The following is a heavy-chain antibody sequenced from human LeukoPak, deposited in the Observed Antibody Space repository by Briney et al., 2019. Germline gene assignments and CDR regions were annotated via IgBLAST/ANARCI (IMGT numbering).Heavy chain of an antibody. CDR2: IYTSGST. J-gene: IGHJ4*02. V-gene: IGHV4-4*07. CDR1: GGSISSYY. Sequence: KPSETLSLTCTVSGGSISSYYWSWIRQPAGKGLEWIGRIYTSGSTNYNASLKSRVTISVDTSKNQFSLTLSSLTDADTAVYYCARDGPYYYDSSGYYPIDYWGQGTLVTVSS. D-gene: IGHD3-22*01. CDR3: ARDGPYYYDSSGYYPIDY.